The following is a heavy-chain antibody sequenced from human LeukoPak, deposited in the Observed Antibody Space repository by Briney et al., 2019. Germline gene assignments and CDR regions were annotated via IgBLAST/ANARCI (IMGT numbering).Heavy chain of an antibody. CDR3: ARAHIAPDY. J-gene: IGHJ4*02. V-gene: IGHV3-64*01. Sequence: GGSLRLSCTDSGFTFSSYAMHWVRQAPGKGLEYVSAISSNGGSAYYANSVKGRFTISRDNSKNTLYLQMGSLRAEDMAVYYCARAHIAPDYWGQGTLVTVSS. D-gene: IGHD6-13*01. CDR2: ISSNGGSA. CDR1: GFTFSSYA.